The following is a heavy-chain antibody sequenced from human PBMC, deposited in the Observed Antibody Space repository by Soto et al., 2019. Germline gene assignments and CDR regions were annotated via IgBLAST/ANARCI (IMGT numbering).Heavy chain of an antibody. CDR3: ARHTRNQFDP. CDR1: GDSMTSSSYY. CDR2: IYYSERTSYNSGST. V-gene: IGHV4-39*01. Sequence: ETLSLTCTVSGDSMTSSSYYWGWIRQPPGKGLEWIGSIYYSERTSYNSGSTYYSPSLRSRVTISGDTSKSQFSLKLSSVTAADTAVYYCARHTRNQFDPWGQGTLVTVSS. J-gene: IGHJ5*02.